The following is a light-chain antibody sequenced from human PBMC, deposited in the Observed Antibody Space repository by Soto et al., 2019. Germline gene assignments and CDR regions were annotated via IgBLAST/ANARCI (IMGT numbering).Light chain of an antibody. V-gene: IGLV2-11*01. CDR2: DVS. J-gene: IGLJ1*01. Sequence: QSALTQPRSVSGSPGQSVTVSCIGTSSDVGGYNSVSWYQQHPGKAPKVMIYDVSKRPSGVPDRFSGSKSGNTASLTISGLQADDEADYYCCSYVGGYSYVFGTGTKLTVL. CDR1: SSDVGGYNS. CDR3: CSYVGGYSYV.